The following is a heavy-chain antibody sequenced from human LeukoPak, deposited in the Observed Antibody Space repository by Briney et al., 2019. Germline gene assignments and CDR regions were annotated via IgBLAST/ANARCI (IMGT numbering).Heavy chain of an antibody. D-gene: IGHD4-17*01. CDR2: IIGSGGST. CDR1: GFTFSSYA. CDR3: ANNYYGDYRIDY. V-gene: IGHV3-23*01. Sequence: GGSLRLSCAASGFTFSSYAMSWVRPAPGGGLEWVSAIIGSGGSTYYADSVKGRFTISRDNSKNTLYLQMNSLRAEDTAVYYCANNYYGDYRIDYWGQGTLVTVSS. J-gene: IGHJ4*02.